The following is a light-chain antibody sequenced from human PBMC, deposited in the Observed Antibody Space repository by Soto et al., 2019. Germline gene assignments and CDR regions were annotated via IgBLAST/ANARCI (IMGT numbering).Light chain of an antibody. CDR3: QQYHTSPIT. Sequence: ETVFTQSPGTLSVSPGDRATLSCRASHSFSSSYLAWYQQKPGQAPRLLIYGASIRATGIPDRFSGSGSGTDFTLTISRLEPEDFAVYYCQQYHTSPITFGQGTRLEIK. CDR1: HSFSSSY. V-gene: IGKV3-20*01. J-gene: IGKJ5*01. CDR2: GAS.